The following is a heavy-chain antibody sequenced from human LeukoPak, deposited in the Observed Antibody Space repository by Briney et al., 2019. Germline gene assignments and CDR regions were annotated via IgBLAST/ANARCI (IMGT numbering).Heavy chain of an antibody. CDR3: ARWFGEPYSDY. CDR1: GFTFSSYS. J-gene: IGHJ4*02. Sequence: GGSLRLSCAASGFTFSSYSMNWVRQAPGKGLEWVSSISSSSSYIYYADSVKGRFTISTDNATNSLYLQMNSLRAEDTAVYYCARWFGEPYSDYWGQGTLVTVSS. V-gene: IGHV3-21*01. D-gene: IGHD3-10*01. CDR2: ISSSSSYI.